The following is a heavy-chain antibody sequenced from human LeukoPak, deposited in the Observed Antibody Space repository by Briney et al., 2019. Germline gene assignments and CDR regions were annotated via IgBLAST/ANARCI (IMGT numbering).Heavy chain of an antibody. CDR1: GYSISNGYY. V-gene: IGHV4-38-2*02. CDR3: ARGAEYYAIWRGYAGYSDY. D-gene: IGHD3-3*01. CDR2: ISHRGST. J-gene: IGHJ4*02. Sequence: SETLSLTCTVSGYSISNGYYWGWIRQPPGQGLEWVGSISHRGSTYYNPSLRSRIAISLDRSKQKFYLKLTSVTAADTAVYFCARGAEYYAIWRGYAGYSDYWGQGISVSVSS.